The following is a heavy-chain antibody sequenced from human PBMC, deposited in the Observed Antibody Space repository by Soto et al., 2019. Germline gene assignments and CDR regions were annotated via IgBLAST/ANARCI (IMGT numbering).Heavy chain of an antibody. CDR2: ISGSGGST. CDR3: ANPQGERGYSYGYSY. CDR1: GFTFSSYA. Sequence: GGSLRLSCAASGFTFSSYAMSWVRQAPGKGLEWVSAISGSGGSTYYADSVKGRFTISRDNSKNTLYLQMNSLRAEDTAVYYCANPQGERGYSYGYSYWGQGTLVTVSS. D-gene: IGHD5-18*01. J-gene: IGHJ4*02. V-gene: IGHV3-23*01.